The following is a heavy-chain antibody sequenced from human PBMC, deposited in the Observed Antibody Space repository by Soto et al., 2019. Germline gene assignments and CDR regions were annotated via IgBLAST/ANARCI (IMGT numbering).Heavy chain of an antibody. V-gene: IGHV1-8*01. CDR2: MNANSGNK. J-gene: IGHJ5*02. Sequence: ASVKVSCKASGYTFTSYEINWVRQATGQGLEWMGWMNANSGNKGYAQKFQGRVTMTRNTSISTAYMELSSLRSGDTAVYYCAXTIAAAYFRGPKNWFDPWGQGTLVTVSS. CDR3: AXTIAAAYFRGPKNWFDP. CDR1: GYTFTSYE. D-gene: IGHD6-13*01.